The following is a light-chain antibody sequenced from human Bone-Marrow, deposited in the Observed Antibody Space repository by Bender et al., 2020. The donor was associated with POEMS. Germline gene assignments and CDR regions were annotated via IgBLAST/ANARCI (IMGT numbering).Light chain of an antibody. CDR1: SRDVGGYNY. V-gene: IGLV2-14*03. CDR3: SSYTDSSTGV. Sequence: QSALTQPASVSGSPGQSITISCNGTSRDVGGYNYVSWYQQHPGKVPKVIIYDVSDRPSGVSNRFSGSKSGDTASLTISGLQPEDEADYYCSSYTDSSTGVFGTGTKVTVL. CDR2: DVS. J-gene: IGLJ1*01.